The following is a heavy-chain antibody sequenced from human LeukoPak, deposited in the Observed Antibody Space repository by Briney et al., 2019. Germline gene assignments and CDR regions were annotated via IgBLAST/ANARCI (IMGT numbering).Heavy chain of an antibody. CDR2: VNPNNGDT. J-gene: IGHJ4*02. Sequence: ASVKVSCKASGYTFTGYYMRWVRQAPGQGLEWVGLVNPNNGDTKYAQKFRGRVTTTRDTSVSTAYMELSRLRSDDTAVYYCARDSRVTNGDYWGQGTLVTVSS. V-gene: IGHV1-2*02. CDR1: GYTFTGYY. D-gene: IGHD3-10*01. CDR3: ARDSRVTNGDY.